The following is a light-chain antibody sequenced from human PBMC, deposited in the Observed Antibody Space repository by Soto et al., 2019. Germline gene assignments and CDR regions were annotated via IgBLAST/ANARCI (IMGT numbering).Light chain of an antibody. J-gene: IGKJ4*01. Sequence: DIQLTQSPSFLSASVGDRVTITCRASQSISSYLAWDQQKPGKAPKLLIYAASTLQSGVPSRFSGSGSGTEFTPTISSLQPEDVATYYCQQLNTYPFSFGGGTKVEIK. CDR2: AAS. CDR3: QQLNTYPFS. CDR1: QSISSY. V-gene: IGKV1-9*01.